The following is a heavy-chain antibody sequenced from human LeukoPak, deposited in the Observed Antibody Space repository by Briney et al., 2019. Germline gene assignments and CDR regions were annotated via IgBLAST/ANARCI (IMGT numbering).Heavy chain of an antibody. CDR3: ARAPGYCSSTSCPYYYYYYMDV. Sequence: GRSLRLSCAASGFTFSSYAMHWVRQAPGKGLEWVAVISYDGSNKYYADSVKGRFTISRDNSKNTLYLQMNSLRAEDTAVYYCARAPGYCSSTSCPYYYYYYMDVWGKGTTVTVSS. CDR1: GFTFSSYA. V-gene: IGHV3-30-3*01. CDR2: ISYDGSNK. J-gene: IGHJ6*03. D-gene: IGHD2-2*03.